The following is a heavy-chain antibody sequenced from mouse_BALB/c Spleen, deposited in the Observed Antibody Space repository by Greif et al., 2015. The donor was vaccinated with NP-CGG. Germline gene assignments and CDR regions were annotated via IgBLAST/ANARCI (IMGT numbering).Heavy chain of an antibody. CDR2: IYPGSGNT. J-gene: IGHJ4*01. CDR1: GYTFTDYY. Sequence: VQLQQSGPELVKPGASVKISCKASGYTFTDYYINWVKQKPGQGLEWIGWIYPGSGNTKYSEKFKGKATLTVDTSSSTAYMQLNCLTSEDTAVNFCARRTGTESMDYWAQGSSVTVSS. CDR3: ARRTGTESMDY. D-gene: IGHD4-1*01. V-gene: IGHV1-84*02.